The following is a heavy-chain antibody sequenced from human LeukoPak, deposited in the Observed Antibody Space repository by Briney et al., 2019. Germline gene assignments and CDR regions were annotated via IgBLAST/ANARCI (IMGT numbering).Heavy chain of an antibody. V-gene: IGHV3-21*01. Sequence: GGSLRLSCAASGFTFVSYTMNWVRQAPGKGLEWVSSICSSSSYIYYADSVKGRFTISRDNAKNSLSLQMNSLRAEDTAVYYCARDYGSGNYFLYFDSWGQGTLVTVSS. CDR2: ICSSSSYI. D-gene: IGHD3-10*01. CDR1: GFTFVSYT. J-gene: IGHJ4*02. CDR3: ARDYGSGNYFLYFDS.